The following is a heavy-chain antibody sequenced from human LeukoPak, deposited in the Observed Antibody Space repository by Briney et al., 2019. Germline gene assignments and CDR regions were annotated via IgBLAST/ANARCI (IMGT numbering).Heavy chain of an antibody. Sequence: ASVKVSCKASGYTFTGYYMHWVRQAPGQGLEWMGWINPNSGGTNYAQKFQGWVTMTRDTSISTAYMELSRLRSDDTAVYYCARASYSGYDYWFDPWGQGTLVTVSS. V-gene: IGHV1-2*04. J-gene: IGHJ5*02. CDR1: GYTFTGYY. D-gene: IGHD5-12*01. CDR2: INPNSGGT. CDR3: ARASYSGYDYWFDP.